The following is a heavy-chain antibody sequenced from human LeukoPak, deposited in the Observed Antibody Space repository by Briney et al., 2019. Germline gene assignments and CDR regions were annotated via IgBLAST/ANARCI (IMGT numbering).Heavy chain of an antibody. D-gene: IGHD3-10*01. CDR3: ARDGSGSYYNAYLFDY. CDR2: INPNSGGT. Sequence: ASVKVSCKASGYTFTGYYKHWLRQAPGQGLEGMGWINPNSGGTNYAQKFQGRVTMTRDTSISTAYMELSRLRSDDTAVYYCARDGSGSYYNAYLFDYWGQGTLVTVSS. J-gene: IGHJ4*02. V-gene: IGHV1-2*02. CDR1: GYTFTGYY.